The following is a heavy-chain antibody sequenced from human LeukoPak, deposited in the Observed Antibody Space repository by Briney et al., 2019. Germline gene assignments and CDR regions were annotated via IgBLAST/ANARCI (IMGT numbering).Heavy chain of an antibody. J-gene: IGHJ3*02. Sequence: SETLSLTCAVYGGSFSGYYWSWIRQPPGKGLEWIGEINHSGSTNYNPSLKSRVTISVDTSKNQFSLKLSSVTAADTAVYYCARVPRGRITMIVAGAFDIWGQGTMVTVSS. D-gene: IGHD3-22*01. CDR3: ARVPRGRITMIVAGAFDI. V-gene: IGHV4-34*01. CDR1: GGSFSGYY. CDR2: INHSGST.